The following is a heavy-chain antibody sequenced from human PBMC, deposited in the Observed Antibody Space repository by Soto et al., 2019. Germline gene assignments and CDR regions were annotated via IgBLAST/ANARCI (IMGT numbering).Heavy chain of an antibody. V-gene: IGHV1-46*01. CDR1: GYGFANSY. D-gene: IGHD4-17*01. J-gene: IGHJ4*02. Sequence: GAPLQVSCEESGYGFANSYMQWVRQAPGQGLEWMGIINPSGGSTSYAQKFQGRVTMTRDTSTSTVYMELSSLRLEDTAVYYCAREWPVTSDYWGQGTLVTVSS. CDR3: AREWPVTSDY. CDR2: INPSGGST.